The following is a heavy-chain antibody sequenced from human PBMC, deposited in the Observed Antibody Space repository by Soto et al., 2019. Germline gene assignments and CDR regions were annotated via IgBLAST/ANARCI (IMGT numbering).Heavy chain of an antibody. Sequence: GGSLRLSCAASGFTFSSSWMHWVRQAPGKGLVWVSRISSDGSSTNYADSVRGRFTISRDDANSHVYLDMNDVRPEDTALYYCARAHPRGRYFDWLIFPLGYWGRGALVTVSS. D-gene: IGHD3-9*01. J-gene: IGHJ4*02. CDR1: GFTFSSSW. CDR2: ISSDGSST. CDR3: ARAHPRGRYFDWLIFPLGY. V-gene: IGHV3-74*01.